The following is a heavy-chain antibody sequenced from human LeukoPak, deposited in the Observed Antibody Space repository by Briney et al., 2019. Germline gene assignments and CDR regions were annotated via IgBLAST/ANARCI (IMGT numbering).Heavy chain of an antibody. CDR1: GYTFTSYA. Sequence: ASVKVSCKASGYTFTSYAMNWVRQAPGQGLEWMGWINTNTGNPTYAQGFTGRFVFSLDTSVSTAYLQISSLKPEDTAVYYCARESRTVEMGTSIHGHWFDPWGQGTLVTVSS. V-gene: IGHV7-4-1*02. J-gene: IGHJ5*02. CDR3: ARESRTVEMGTSIHGHWFDP. CDR2: INTNTGNP. D-gene: IGHD5-24*01.